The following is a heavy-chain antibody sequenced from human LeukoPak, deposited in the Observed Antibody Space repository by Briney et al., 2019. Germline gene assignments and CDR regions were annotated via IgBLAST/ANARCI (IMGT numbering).Heavy chain of an antibody. V-gene: IGHV1-46*01. Sequence: ASVKVSCKASGYTFTSYYKHWVRQAPGQGLEWMGIIYPSGGSTSYAQKFQGRVTMTRDTSTSTVYMELSSLRSDDTAVYYCARDPRHIAAVGENFDYWGQGTLVTVSS. J-gene: IGHJ4*02. D-gene: IGHD6-13*01. CDR2: IYPSGGST. CDR1: GYTFTSYY. CDR3: ARDPRHIAAVGENFDY.